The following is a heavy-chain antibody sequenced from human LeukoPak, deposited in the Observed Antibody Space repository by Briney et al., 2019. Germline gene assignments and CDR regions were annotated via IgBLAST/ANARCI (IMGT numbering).Heavy chain of an antibody. D-gene: IGHD6-13*01. V-gene: IGHV3-30*18. CDR2: ISYDGSNK. CDR3: AKDVGQKGLIAALDY. CDR1: GVTFNTYG. J-gene: IGHJ4*02. Sequence: GRSLRLSCAASGVTFNTYGMHWVRQAPGKGLEWVTVISYDGSNKYYADSVKGRFTISRDNSKNTLYLQMNSLRAEDTAVYYCAKDVGQKGLIAALDYWGQGTLVTVSS.